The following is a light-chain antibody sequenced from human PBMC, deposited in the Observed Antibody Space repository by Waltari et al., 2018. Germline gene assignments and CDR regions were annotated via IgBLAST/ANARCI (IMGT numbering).Light chain of an antibody. CDR2: KSS. J-gene: IGKJ2*01. CDR1: QSISIW. V-gene: IGKV1-5*03. Sequence: DIQMTQSPSTLSASVGDRVPITCRASQSISIWLAWYQPRSGKAPKLLISKSSSLESGVPSRFSGSGSGTEFTLTITNLHPDDFATYYCQHYDNYPVAFGQGTKLEIK. CDR3: QHYDNYPVA.